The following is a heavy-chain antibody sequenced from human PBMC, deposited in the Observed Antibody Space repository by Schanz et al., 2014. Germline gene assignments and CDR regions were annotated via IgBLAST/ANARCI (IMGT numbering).Heavy chain of an antibody. CDR3: TRAKRFGDMDV. V-gene: IGHV1-18*01. J-gene: IGHJ6*02. Sequence: QILLVQPGPEVKKPGASVTVSCKASGYDFHIYAYSWVRQAPGQGPEWIGWISGYTGDTNYALKLQGRVTMTTDTSTGTAYMELRSLRSDDTALYYCTRAKRFGDMDVWGQGTTVTVSS. CDR2: ISGYTGDT. CDR1: GYDFHIYA. D-gene: IGHD3-10*01.